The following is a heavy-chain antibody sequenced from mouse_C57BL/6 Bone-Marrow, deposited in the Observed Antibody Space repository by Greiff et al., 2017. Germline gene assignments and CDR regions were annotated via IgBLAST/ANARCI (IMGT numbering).Heavy chain of an antibody. CDR1: GFSLTSYG. Sequence: QVQLQQPGPGLVAPSQSLSMTCTVSGFSLTSYGVSWVRQPPGKGLDWLGVIWGDGSTNYHSALISRLSISKDNSTNQVFLKLHSLQTDDTATYYGAKRDSTYAMDYWGQGTPVTVSS. J-gene: IGHJ4*01. CDR2: IWGDGST. D-gene: IGHD2-5*01. V-gene: IGHV2-3*01. CDR3: AKRDSTYAMDY.